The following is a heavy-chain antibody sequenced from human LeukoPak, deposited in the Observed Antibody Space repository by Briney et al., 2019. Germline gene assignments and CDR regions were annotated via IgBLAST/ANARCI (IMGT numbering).Heavy chain of an antibody. CDR3: TRDKKGASCYDY. Sequence: SETLALTCTVSGGSTSSFYWGWVRPPSGKGLEWIGYIYYSGSANYNTSLKSRVTISVDTSKNQFSLKLSSVTAADTAVYYCTRDKKGASCYDYWGQGSLVTVSS. V-gene: IGHV4-59*01. CDR1: GGSTSSFY. D-gene: IGHD2-2*01. CDR2: IYYSGSA. J-gene: IGHJ4*02.